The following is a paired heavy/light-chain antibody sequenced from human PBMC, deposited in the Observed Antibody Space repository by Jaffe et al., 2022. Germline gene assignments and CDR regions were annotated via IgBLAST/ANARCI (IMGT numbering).Heavy chain of an antibody. CDR1: GFTFSSYE. Sequence: EVQLVESGGGLVQPGGSLRLSCAASGFTFSSYEMNWVRQAPGKGLEWVSYISSSGSTIYYADSVKGRFTISRDNAKNSLYLQMNSLRAEDTAVYYCASMYGGYDYYYYYYMDVWGKGTTVTVSS. V-gene: IGHV3-48*03. CDR3: ASMYGGYDYYYYYYMDV. D-gene: IGHD5-12*01. CDR2: ISSSGSTI. J-gene: IGHJ6*03.
Light chain of an antibody. CDR1: QSVSSSY. V-gene: IGKV3-20*01. CDR2: GAS. CDR3: QQYGSFTWT. Sequence: EIVLTQSPGTLSLSPGERATLSCRASQSVSSSYLAWYQQKPGQAPRLLIYGASSRATGIPDRFSGSGSGTDFTLTISRLEPEDFAVYYCQQYGSFTWTFGQGTKVEIK. J-gene: IGKJ1*01.